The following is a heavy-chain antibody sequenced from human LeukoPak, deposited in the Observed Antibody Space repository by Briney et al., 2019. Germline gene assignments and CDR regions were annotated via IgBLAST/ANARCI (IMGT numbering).Heavy chain of an antibody. J-gene: IGHJ4*02. D-gene: IGHD3-16*02. CDR2: IYTSGST. V-gene: IGHV4-4*07. CDR1: GGSISSYY. CDR3: ARDVGSHVWGSYRYDY. Sequence: PSETLSLTCTVSGGSISSYYWSWIRQPAGKGLEWIGRIYTSGSTNYNPSLKSRVTMSVDTSKNQFSLKLSSVTAADTAVYYCARDVGSHVWGSYRYDYWGQGTLVTVSS.